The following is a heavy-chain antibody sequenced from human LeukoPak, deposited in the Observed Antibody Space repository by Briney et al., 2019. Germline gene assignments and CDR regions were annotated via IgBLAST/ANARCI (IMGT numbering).Heavy chain of an antibody. J-gene: IGHJ4*02. V-gene: IGHV3-7*03. CDR2: IKQDGGEK. CDR1: GFTFSSYW. D-gene: IGHD2-15*01. Sequence: PGGSLRLSCAASGFTFSSYWMTWVRQAPGKGPEWVANIKQDGGEKYYVDFVKGRFTISRDNAKNSLHLQMNSLRAEDTAVYYCTRDNPFGGHWGQGTLVTVSS. CDR3: TRDNPFGGH.